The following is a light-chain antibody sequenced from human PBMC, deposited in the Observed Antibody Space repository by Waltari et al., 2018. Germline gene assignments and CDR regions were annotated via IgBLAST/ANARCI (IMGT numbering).Light chain of an antibody. CDR2: AAS. CDR1: QGVSSN. J-gene: IGKJ2*01. CDR3: QQYNNWPPA. Sequence: EIMMTQSPATLSVSPGERATLSCGASQGVSSNLAGYQLKPGQAPTCLTYAASTRATSIPARFSGSGSGTEVTLTISSLQSEDFAGYYGQQYNNWPPAFGQGTKLEIK. V-gene: IGKV3-15*01.